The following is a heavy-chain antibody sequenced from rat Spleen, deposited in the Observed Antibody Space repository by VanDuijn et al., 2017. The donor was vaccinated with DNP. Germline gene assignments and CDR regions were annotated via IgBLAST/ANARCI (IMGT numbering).Heavy chain of an antibody. D-gene: IGHD1-11*01. Sequence: VQLQESGPGLVKPSQSLSLTCSVTGYSITRSYRWNWIRKFPGNKLEWMGYINSAGNTHYNPSLKSRISITRDTSKNQFFLQVNSVTTEDTATYYCARMHYGCDNWGQGVMVTVSS. CDR3: ARMHYGCDN. J-gene: IGHJ2*01. V-gene: IGHV3-3*01. CDR2: INSAGNT. CDR1: GYSITRSYR.